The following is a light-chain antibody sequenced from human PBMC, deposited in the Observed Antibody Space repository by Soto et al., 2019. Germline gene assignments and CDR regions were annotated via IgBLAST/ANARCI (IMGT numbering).Light chain of an antibody. CDR1: QDISNY. CDR2: DGS. J-gene: IGKJ1*01. V-gene: IGKV1-33*01. CDR3: QQYDNLLRT. Sequence: DIQMTQSPSSLSASVGDRVTITCQASQDISNYLNWYQQKPGKAPKLLIYDGSKFETGVTSRFNGNGGMTDVTFTISSVQPEGIATYYSQQYDNLLRTFGQGTKVEIK.